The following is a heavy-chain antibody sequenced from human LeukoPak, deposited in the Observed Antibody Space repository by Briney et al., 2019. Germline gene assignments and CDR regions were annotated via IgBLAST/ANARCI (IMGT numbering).Heavy chain of an antibody. CDR3: ARQYYETLTGPNWFDA. V-gene: IGHV5-51*01. CDR2: ILPGDSDT. CDR1: GYPFTNYW. Sequence: GESLKISCKGSGYPFTNYWIGWVRQMPGKGLEGMGIILPGDSDTRYSPSFKGQVTMSVDRSISTAYLQWSSLKASDTAMYYCARQYYETLTGPNWFDAWGQGTLVTVSS. D-gene: IGHD3-9*01. J-gene: IGHJ5*02.